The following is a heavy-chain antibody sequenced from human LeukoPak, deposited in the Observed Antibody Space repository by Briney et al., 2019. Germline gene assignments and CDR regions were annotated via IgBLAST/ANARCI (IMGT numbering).Heavy chain of an antibody. CDR3: ADGRDLDY. CDR1: GFTFSNYA. J-gene: IGHJ4*02. CDR2: IDGVGDST. V-gene: IGHV3-23*01. Sequence: PGGSLRPSCAASGFTFSNYAMSWVRQAPGKGLEWVSTIDGVGDSTYYADSVKGRFTISRDNSKNTPYLQMHTLRAEDTAVYYCADGRDLDYWGQGTLATVSS. D-gene: IGHD5-24*01.